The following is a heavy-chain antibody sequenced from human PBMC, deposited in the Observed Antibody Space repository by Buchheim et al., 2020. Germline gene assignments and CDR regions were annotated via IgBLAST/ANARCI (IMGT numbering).Heavy chain of an antibody. CDR2: IWYDGSNK. Sequence: QVQLVESGGGVVQPGRSLRLSCAASGFTFSSYGMHWVRQAPGKGLEWVAVIWYDGSNKYYADSVKGRFTISRDNSKNKLYLQMNSLRAEDTAVYYCARGVGIVATMELDYWGQGTL. J-gene: IGHJ4*02. D-gene: IGHD5-12*01. CDR1: GFTFSSYG. V-gene: IGHV3-33*01. CDR3: ARGVGIVATMELDY.